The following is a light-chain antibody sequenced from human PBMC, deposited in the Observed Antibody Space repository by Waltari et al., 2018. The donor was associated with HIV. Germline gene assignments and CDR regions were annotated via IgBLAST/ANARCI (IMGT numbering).Light chain of an antibody. CDR1: NIGSRI. V-gene: IGLV3-21*02. Sequence: SYELTPAPSASVARGHIARFTCGGNNIGSRIVQWYQQKPGQAPVLVVYGNSERPSGVPDRFSGFNSGNTASLAISRVRAEDEADYYCQVWDNTMNHVMFGGGTKLTVL. CDR2: GNS. J-gene: IGLJ3*02. CDR3: QVWDNTMNHVM.